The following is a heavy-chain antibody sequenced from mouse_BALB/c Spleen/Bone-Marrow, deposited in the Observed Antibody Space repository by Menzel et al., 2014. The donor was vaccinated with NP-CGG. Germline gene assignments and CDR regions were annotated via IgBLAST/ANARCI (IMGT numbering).Heavy chain of an antibody. J-gene: IGHJ2*01. CDR2: ISSGGSYT. V-gene: IGHV5-6*01. Sequence: EVKLVESGGDLVKPGGSLKLSCAASGFTFSSYGMSWVRQTPDERLEWVATISSGGSYTYYPDSVKGRFTISRDNAKNTLYLQMSSLKSEDTAMYYCARQTYYDYDGYFDYWGQGTTLTVSS. D-gene: IGHD2-4*01. CDR3: ARQTYYDYDGYFDY. CDR1: GFTFSSYG.